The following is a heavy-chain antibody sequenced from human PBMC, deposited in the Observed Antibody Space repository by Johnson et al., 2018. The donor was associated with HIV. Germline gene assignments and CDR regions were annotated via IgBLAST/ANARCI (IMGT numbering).Heavy chain of an antibody. CDR2: ISGSGGSK. Sequence: QVQLVESGGGVVQPGRSLRLSCAASGFTFSSYGMHWVRQAPGKGLAWVSAISGSGGSKYYADSVKGRFTISRDNSKNTLYLQMHSLRPEDTAVYYCARDDGSGIRVKVAFDIWGQGTMVTVSS. D-gene: IGHD3-10*01. J-gene: IGHJ3*02. CDR3: ARDDGSGIRVKVAFDI. CDR1: GFTFSSYG. V-gene: IGHV3-NL1*01.